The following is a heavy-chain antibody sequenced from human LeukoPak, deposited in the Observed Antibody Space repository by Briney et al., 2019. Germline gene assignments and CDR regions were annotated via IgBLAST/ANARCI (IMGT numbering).Heavy chain of an antibody. Sequence: GASVKVSCKASGYTFTSYGISWVRQAPGQGLEWMGWISAYNGNTNYAQKLQGRVTMTTDTSTSTAYMELRSLRSDDTAVYYCAREDSSGPVRKYYYYYYYMDVWGKGTTVTVSS. J-gene: IGHJ6*03. D-gene: IGHD6-19*01. V-gene: IGHV1-18*01. CDR2: ISAYNGNT. CDR1: GYTFTSYG. CDR3: AREDSSGPVRKYYYYYYYMDV.